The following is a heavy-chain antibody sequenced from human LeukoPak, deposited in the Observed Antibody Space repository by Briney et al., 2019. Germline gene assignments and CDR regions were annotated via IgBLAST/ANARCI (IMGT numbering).Heavy chain of an antibody. J-gene: IGHJ6*03. V-gene: IGHV3-30*01. D-gene: IGHD3-10*01. Sequence: GSSLRLSCAASGFTFSRNVMHWVRQAPGKGPEWVALISYDGNNKFYADSVKGRFTISRDNSRNTLYLQMNSLRGEDAAVYSCARGGIPTGPYYYFYYMDVWGKGTAVTVSS. CDR3: ARGGIPTGPYYYFYYMDV. CDR1: GFTFSRNV. CDR2: ISYDGNNK.